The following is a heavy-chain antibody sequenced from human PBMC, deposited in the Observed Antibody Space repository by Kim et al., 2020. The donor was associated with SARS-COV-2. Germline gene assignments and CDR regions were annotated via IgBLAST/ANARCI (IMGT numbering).Heavy chain of an antibody. CDR2: IWYDGSNK. Sequence: GGSLRLSCAASGFTFSSYGMHWVRQAPGKGLEWVAVIWYDGSNKYYADSVKGRFTISRDNSKNTLYLQMNSLRAEDTAVYYCAKDIQWLPRRGGYFDYWGQGTLVTVSS. J-gene: IGHJ4*02. CDR1: GFTFSSYG. CDR3: AKDIQWLPRRGGYFDY. V-gene: IGHV3-33*06. D-gene: IGHD6-19*01.